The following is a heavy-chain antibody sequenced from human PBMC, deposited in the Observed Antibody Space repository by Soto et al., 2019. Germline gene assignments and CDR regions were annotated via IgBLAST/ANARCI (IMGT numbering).Heavy chain of an antibody. V-gene: IGHV5-10-1*01. D-gene: IGHD6-6*01. J-gene: IGHJ6*04. Sequence: GESLQISCKGSGYSFTSYWISWVRQMPGKGLEWMGMIDPSDSYTNYSPSFQGHVTISADKSISTAYLQWSSLKASDTAMYYCARIAGLDSSSLTHLPYYYYGMEVWGKGTKVTVSS. CDR2: IDPSDSYT. CDR1: GYSFTSYW. CDR3: ARIAGLDSSSLTHLPYYYYGMEV.